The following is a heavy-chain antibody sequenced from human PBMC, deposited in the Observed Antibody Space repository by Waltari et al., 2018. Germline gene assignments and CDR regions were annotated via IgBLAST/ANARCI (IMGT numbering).Heavy chain of an antibody. D-gene: IGHD4-17*01. CDR2: IYHSGST. V-gene: IGHV4-31*03. CDR3: ARDGPHYGGKGRWFDP. CDR1: GGSISSGGYY. J-gene: IGHJ5*02. Sequence: QVQLQESGPGLVKPSQTLSLTCTVSGGSISSGGYYWRWIRQHPGKGLEWIGYIYHSGSTYYNPSLKSRVTISVDRSKNQCSLKLSSVTAADTAVYYCARDGPHYGGKGRWFDPWGQGTLVTVSS.